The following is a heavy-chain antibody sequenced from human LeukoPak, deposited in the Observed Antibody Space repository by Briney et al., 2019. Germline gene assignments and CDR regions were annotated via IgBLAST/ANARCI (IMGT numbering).Heavy chain of an antibody. J-gene: IGHJ3*02. D-gene: IGHD3-3*01. CDR2: MNPNSGNT. CDR1: GYTFTSYG. Sequence: ASVKVSCKASGYTFTSYGISWVRQATGQGPEWMGWMNPNSGNTGYAQKFQGRVTITRNTSISTAYMELNSLRSEDTAVYYCARRTLTIRTFDIWGQGTMVTVSS. CDR3: ARRTLTIRTFDI. V-gene: IGHV1-8*03.